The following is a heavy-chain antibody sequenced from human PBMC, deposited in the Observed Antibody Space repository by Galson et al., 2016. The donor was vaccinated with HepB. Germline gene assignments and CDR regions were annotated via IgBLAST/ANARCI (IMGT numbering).Heavy chain of an antibody. CDR1: GFTFNNYG. D-gene: IGHD2-8*01. CDR2: ISYDGSNK. V-gene: IGHV3-30*03. J-gene: IGHJ5*02. CDR3: ARADIILIIYAISDL. Sequence: SLRLSCAASGFTFNNYGMHWVRQAPGKGLEWVAVISYDGSNKYYADSVEGRFTISRDNSKNTLNLQMNSLRLEDTAVYYCARADIILIIYAISDLWGQGTPVTVSS.